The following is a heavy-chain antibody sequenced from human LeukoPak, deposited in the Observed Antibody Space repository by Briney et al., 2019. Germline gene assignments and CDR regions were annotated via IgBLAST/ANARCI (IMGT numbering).Heavy chain of an antibody. J-gene: IGHJ4*02. Sequence: GVSLRLSCAASGFTFSSYWMSWVRQAPGKGLEWVAVISYDGSNKYYADSVKGRFTISRDNSKNTLYLQMNSLRAEDTAVYYCAKDSRAALFDYWGQGTLVTVSS. CDR1: GFTFSSYW. V-gene: IGHV3-30*18. CDR3: AKDSRAALFDY. D-gene: IGHD6-25*01. CDR2: ISYDGSNK.